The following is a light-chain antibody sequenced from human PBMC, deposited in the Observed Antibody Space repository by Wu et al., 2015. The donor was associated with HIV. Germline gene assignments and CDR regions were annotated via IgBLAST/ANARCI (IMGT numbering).Light chain of an antibody. CDR2: GAS. J-gene: IGKJ5*01. V-gene: IGKV3-20*01. CDR1: QSISNNY. CDR3: QQYGSSPIT. Sequence: EIVLTQSPGTLSLSPGERATLSCRASQSISNNYLAWYQQKPGQAPRLLIYGASSGATGIPDRFSGSGSGTDFTLTIARLEPEEFAVYYCQQYGSSPITFGQGTRLEI.